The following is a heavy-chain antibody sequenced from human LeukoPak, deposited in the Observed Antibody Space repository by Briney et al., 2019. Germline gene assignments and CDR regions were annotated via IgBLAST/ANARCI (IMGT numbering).Heavy chain of an antibody. CDR3: ARDPDTAMVYYFDY. CDR1: GFAFSNFA. J-gene: IGHJ4*02. D-gene: IGHD5-18*01. CDR2: IWYDGSNK. V-gene: IGHV3-33*08. Sequence: GGSLRLSCAASGFAFSNFAMHWVRQAPGKGLEWVAVIWYDGSNKYYADSVKGRFTISRDNSKNTLYLQMNSLRAEDTAVYYCARDPDTAMVYYFDYWGQGTLVTVSS.